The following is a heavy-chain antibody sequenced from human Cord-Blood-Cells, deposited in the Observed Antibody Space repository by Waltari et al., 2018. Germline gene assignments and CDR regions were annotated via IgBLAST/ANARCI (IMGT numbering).Heavy chain of an antibody. V-gene: IGHV3-30-3*01. CDR2: ISYDGSNK. J-gene: IGHJ3*02. CDR3: ATAPPRNDAFDI. CDR1: GFTFSRYA. Sequence: QVQLVESGGGVVQPGRSLRLSCAASGFTFSRYAMHWVRQAPGKGLEWVAVISYDGSNKYYADSVKGRFTISRDNSKNTLYLQMNSLRAEDTAVYYCATAPPRNDAFDIWGQGTMVTVSS.